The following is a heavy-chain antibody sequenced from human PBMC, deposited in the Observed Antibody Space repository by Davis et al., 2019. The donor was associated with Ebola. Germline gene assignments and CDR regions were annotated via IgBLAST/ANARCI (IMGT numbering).Heavy chain of an antibody. CDR1: GYSFTSYW. CDR3: ARRGGYCISTSCYAARSFDY. J-gene: IGHJ4*02. D-gene: IGHD2-2*03. V-gene: IGHV5-51*01. CDR2: IYPGDSDT. Sequence: GESLKISCKGSGYSFTSYWIGWVRQMPGKGLEWMGIIYPGDSDTRYSPSFQGQVTISADKSLSTAYLQWSSLKASDTAMYYCARRGGYCISTSCYAARSFDYWGQGTLVTVSS.